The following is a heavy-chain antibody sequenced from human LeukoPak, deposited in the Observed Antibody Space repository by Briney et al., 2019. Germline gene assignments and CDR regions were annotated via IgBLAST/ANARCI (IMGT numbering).Heavy chain of an antibody. D-gene: IGHD6-13*01. J-gene: IGHJ4*02. CDR2: IYYSGST. V-gene: IGHV4-30-4*01. CDR1: GGSISSGDYY. CDR3: ARVGIAAAGDY. Sequence: SETLSLTCTVSGGSISSGDYYWSWIRQPPGKGLEWIGYIYYSGSTYYNPSLKSRVTISVDTSKNQFSLKLSSVTAADTAVYYCARVGIAAAGDYWGQGTLVTVSS.